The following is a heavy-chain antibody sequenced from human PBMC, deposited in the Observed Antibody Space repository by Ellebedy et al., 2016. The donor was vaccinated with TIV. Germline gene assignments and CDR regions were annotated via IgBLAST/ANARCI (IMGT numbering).Heavy chain of an antibody. CDR3: ARYDSDSSSDAFDI. V-gene: IGHV3-11*04. J-gene: IGHJ3*02. D-gene: IGHD6-13*01. Sequence: GESLKISXAASGFTFSDYYMSWIRQAPGKGLEWVSYISNSGSSILYADSVKGRFTVSRDNAKNSLYLQMNSLRAEDTAVYYCARYDSDSSSDAFDIWGQGTMVTVSS. CDR1: GFTFSDYY. CDR2: ISNSGSSI.